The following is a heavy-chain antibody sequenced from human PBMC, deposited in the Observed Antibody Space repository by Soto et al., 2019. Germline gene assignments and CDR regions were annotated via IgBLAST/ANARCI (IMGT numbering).Heavy chain of an antibody. D-gene: IGHD3-3*01. CDR2: ISGSGGST. J-gene: IGHJ4*02. CDR1: GFTFSSYA. Sequence: HPGGSLRLSCAASGFTFSSYAMSWVRQAPGKGLEWVSAISGSGGSTYYADSVKGRFTISRDNSKNTLYLQMNSLRAEDTAVYYCAKPPSSDFWSGYYLVYWGQGTLVTVSS. CDR3: AKPPSSDFWSGYYLVY. V-gene: IGHV3-23*01.